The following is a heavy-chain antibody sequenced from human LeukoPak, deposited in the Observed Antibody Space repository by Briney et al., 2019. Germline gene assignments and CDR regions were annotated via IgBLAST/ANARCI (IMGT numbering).Heavy chain of an antibody. CDR3: AKIGDTAMVTGKDY. J-gene: IGHJ4*02. Sequence: PGGSLRLSCAASGFTFSSYAMSWVRQAPGKGLEWVSAISGGGGSTYYADSVKGRFTISRDNSKNTLYLQMNSLRAEDTAVYYCAKIGDTAMVTGKDYWGQGTLVTVSS. CDR2: ISGGGGST. V-gene: IGHV3-23*01. D-gene: IGHD5-18*01. CDR1: GFTFSSYA.